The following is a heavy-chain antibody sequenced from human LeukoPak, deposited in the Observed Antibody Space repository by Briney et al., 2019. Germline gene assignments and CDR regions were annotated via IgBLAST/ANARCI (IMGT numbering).Heavy chain of an antibody. CDR2: IYYSGST. CDR3: ARDRHYYDSSGYYRGRWCDP. Sequence: SETLSLTCTASGFTISSYYMSWIRQPPGKGLEWIAYIYYSGSTNYNASPKSRVTISVDTSKNQFSLKLSSVTAADTAVYYCARDRHYYDSSGYYRGRWCDPGGRGTVVSVSS. J-gene: IGHJ5*02. V-gene: IGHV4-59*01. CDR1: GFTISSYY. D-gene: IGHD3-22*01.